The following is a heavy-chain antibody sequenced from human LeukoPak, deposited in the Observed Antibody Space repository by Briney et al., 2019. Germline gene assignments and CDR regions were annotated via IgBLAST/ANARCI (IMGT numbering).Heavy chain of an antibody. CDR2: IRYDGRNK. CDR1: GFTFSVYG. V-gene: IGHV3-30*02. J-gene: IGHJ4*02. CDR3: AIGRRDGYNLVDSFDY. D-gene: IGHD5-24*01. Sequence: GGSLRLSCAASGFTFSVYGMHWVRQAPGKGLEWVAFIRYDGRNKYYADSVKGRFTISRDNSKNTLYLQMNSLRAEDTAVYYCAIGRRDGYNLVDSFDYWVQGALVTVSS.